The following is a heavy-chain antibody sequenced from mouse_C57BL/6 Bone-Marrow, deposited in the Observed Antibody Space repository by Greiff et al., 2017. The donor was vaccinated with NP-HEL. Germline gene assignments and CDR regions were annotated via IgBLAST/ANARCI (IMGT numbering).Heavy chain of an antibody. J-gene: IGHJ1*03. Sequence: VQLQQSGPELVKPGASVTMSCKASGYTFTDYNMHWVKQSHGKSLEWIGYINPNNGGTSYNQKFKGKATLTVNQSSSTAYMELRSLTSEDSAVYYCARKDYGGYFDVWGTGTTVTVSS. D-gene: IGHD1-1*02. CDR1: GYTFTDYN. CDR2: INPNNGGT. CDR3: ARKDYGGYFDV. V-gene: IGHV1-22*01.